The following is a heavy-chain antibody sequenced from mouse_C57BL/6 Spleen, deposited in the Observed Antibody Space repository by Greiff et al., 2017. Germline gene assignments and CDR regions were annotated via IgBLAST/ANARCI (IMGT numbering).Heavy chain of an antibody. J-gene: IGHJ4*01. V-gene: IGHV3-6*01. CDR1: GYSITSGYY. Sequence: EVHLVESGPGLVKPSQSLSLTCSVTGYSITSGYYWNWIRQFPGNKLEWMGYISYDGSNNYNPSLKNRISITRDTSKNQFFLKLNSVTTEDTATYYCARDSISFGDAMDYWGQGTSVTVSS. CDR2: ISYDGSN. CDR3: ARDSISFGDAMDY.